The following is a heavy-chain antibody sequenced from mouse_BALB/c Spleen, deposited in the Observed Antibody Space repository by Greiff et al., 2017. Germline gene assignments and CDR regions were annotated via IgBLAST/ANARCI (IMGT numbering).Heavy chain of an antibody. CDR1: GYTFTNYW. Sequence: VQLHQSGAELVRPGTSVKISCKASGYTFTNYWLGWVKQRPGHGLEWIGDIYPGGCYTNYNEKFKGKATLTADTSSSTAYMQLSSLTSEDSAVYFCARKTRGFAYWGQGTLVTVSA. V-gene: IGHV1-63*02. CDR2: IYPGGCYT. CDR3: ARKTRGFAY. J-gene: IGHJ3*01.